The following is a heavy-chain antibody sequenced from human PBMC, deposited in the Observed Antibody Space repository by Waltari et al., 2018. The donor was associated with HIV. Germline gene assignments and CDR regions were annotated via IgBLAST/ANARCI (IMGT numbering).Heavy chain of an antibody. CDR2: ISGSGGST. CDR1: GFTFSSYA. J-gene: IGHJ3*02. D-gene: IGHD3-3*01. Sequence: RLSCAASGFTFSSYAMSWVRQAPGKGLEWVSAISGSGGSTYYADSVKGRFTISRDNSKNTLYLQMNSLRAEDTAVYYCAKTVPIGVVIIGAFDIWGQGTMVTVSS. CDR3: AKTVPIGVVIIGAFDI. V-gene: IGHV3-23*01.